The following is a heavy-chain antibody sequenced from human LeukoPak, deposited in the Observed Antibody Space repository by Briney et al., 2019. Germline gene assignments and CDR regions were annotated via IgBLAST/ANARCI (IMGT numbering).Heavy chain of an antibody. J-gene: IGHJ6*03. V-gene: IGHV3-33*01. CDR1: GFTFSYYG. D-gene: IGHD2-2*01. Sequence: GGSLRLSCVASGFTFSYYGFHWVRQAPGKGLEWVAVFWYDGSHKYYTDSVKGRFTICRDNFNNTVYLHMTSLRPEDTAVYYCERDVRYCSTKKCYYWDYYYMDVWGKGTTVTVSS. CDR2: FWYDGSHK. CDR3: ERDVRYCSTKKCYYWDYYYMDV.